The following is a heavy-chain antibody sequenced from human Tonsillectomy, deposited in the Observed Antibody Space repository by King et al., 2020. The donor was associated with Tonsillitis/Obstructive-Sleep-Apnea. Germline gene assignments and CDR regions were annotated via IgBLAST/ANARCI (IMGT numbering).Heavy chain of an antibody. J-gene: IGHJ4*02. D-gene: IGHD6-13*01. Sequence: VQLVESGGGLIQPGGSLRLSCVASGFSVSSNYMTWVRQAPGKGLEWVSVIYSVGSTYYADSVKGRFTVSRYNSKNTVHLQMNSLRAEDTAVYYCARDQGIAAAGPFFDFWGQGTLVTVSS. CDR2: IYSVGST. CDR1: GFSVSSNY. CDR3: ARDQGIAAAGPFFDF. V-gene: IGHV3-53*01.